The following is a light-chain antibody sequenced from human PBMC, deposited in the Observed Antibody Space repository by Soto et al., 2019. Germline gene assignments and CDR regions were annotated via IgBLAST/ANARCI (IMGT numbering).Light chain of an antibody. J-gene: IGLJ2*01. CDR3: CSYAGSYTL. Sequence: QSALTQPRSVSGSPGQSVTISCTGTSSDVGGYDFVSWYQQYPGKVPKLIIYDVSQRPSGVPDRLSASKSDNTASLTISGLQAEDEADYYCCSYAGSYTLFGGGTKVTVL. V-gene: IGLV2-11*01. CDR1: SSDVGGYDF. CDR2: DVS.